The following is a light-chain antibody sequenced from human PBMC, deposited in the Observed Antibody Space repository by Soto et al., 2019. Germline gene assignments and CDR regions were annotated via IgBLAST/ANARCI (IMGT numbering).Light chain of an antibody. CDR1: QSVSSNY. CDR3: QQYGSSPLT. J-gene: IGKJ4*01. V-gene: IGKV3-20*01. CDR2: GAS. Sequence: EVVLTQSPGTLSLSPGERATLSCRASQSVSSNYLMWYQQKRGQAPRVLIYGASRRATGIPDRFSGSGSGTDFTLTISRLEPEDFAVYVCQQYGSSPLTFGGGTKVEIK.